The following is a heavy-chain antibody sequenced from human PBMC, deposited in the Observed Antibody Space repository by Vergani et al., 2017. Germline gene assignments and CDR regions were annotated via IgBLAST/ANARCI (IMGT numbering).Heavy chain of an antibody. Sequence: EVQLVESGGGLVQPGRSLRLSCTASGFTFGDYAMSWVRQAPGKGLEWVGFIRSKAYGGTTEYAASVKGRFTISRDDSKSIAYLQMNSLKTEDTAVYYCTRGSHAAGTNYYYYYMDVWGKGTTVTVSS. D-gene: IGHD6-13*01. CDR2: IRSKAYGGTT. J-gene: IGHJ6*03. CDR1: GFTFGDYA. CDR3: TRGSHAAGTNYYYYYMDV. V-gene: IGHV3-49*04.